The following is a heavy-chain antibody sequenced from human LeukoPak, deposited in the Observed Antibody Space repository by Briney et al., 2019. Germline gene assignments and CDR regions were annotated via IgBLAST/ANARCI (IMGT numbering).Heavy chain of an antibody. CDR2: ISGSGSST. Sequence: PGGSLRLSCAASGCTFSNYAMSWVRQAPGRGLEWVSAISGSGSSTYYADSVKGRFTISRDNSKNTLYLQMNSLRAEDTAVYYCAKLSLSQYSDYAHVDYWGQGTLVTVSS. D-gene: IGHD4-11*01. J-gene: IGHJ4*02. V-gene: IGHV3-23*01. CDR3: AKLSLSQYSDYAHVDY. CDR1: GCTFSNYA.